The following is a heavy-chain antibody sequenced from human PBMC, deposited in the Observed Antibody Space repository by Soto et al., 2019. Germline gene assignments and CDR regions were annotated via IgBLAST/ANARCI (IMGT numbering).Heavy chain of an antibody. Sequence: QVQLVQSGAEVKMPGASVKVSCKASGYTFTSYGISWVRQAPGQGLEYMGWITAYNGNTNYAQKLQGRVTMTTDTSTSTTYMELRSLRFDDTAVYYCARYDSRPGYFDYWGQGTLVTVSS. V-gene: IGHV1-18*01. CDR1: GYTFTSYG. D-gene: IGHD3-22*01. CDR3: ARYDSRPGYFDY. J-gene: IGHJ4*02. CDR2: ITAYNGNT.